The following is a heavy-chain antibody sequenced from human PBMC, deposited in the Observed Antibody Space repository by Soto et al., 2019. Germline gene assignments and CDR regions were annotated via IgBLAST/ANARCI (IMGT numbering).Heavy chain of an antibody. V-gene: IGHV4-34*02. CDR2: ITHSGGT. CDR1: GGSFSGYF. CDR3: ARDRQFYHFWSGYDNEGPDGLDV. D-gene: IGHD3-3*02. Sequence: QVQLQQWGAGLLKPSETLSLTCAVSGGSFSGYFWTWIRQAPGKGLAWIGEITHSGGTNYNSSLKMHVMISVDTSKKQLSLILSSVTAADTAVYYCARDRQFYHFWSGYDNEGPDGLDVWGQGTTVTVSS. J-gene: IGHJ6*02.